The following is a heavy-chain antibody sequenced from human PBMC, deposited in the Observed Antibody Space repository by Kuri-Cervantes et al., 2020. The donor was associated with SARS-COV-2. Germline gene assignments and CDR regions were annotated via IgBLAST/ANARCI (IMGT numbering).Heavy chain of an antibody. CDR2: ISSSSSYI. V-gene: IGHV3-21*01. J-gene: IGHJ4*02. CDR1: GFTFSSYS. CDR3: AKDFWDIVVVPAPSFDY. Sequence: GESLKISCAASGFTFSSYSMNWVRQAPGKGLEWVSSISSSSSYIYYAGSVKGRFTISRDNAKNSLYLQMNSLRAEDTAVYYCAKDFWDIVVVPAPSFDYWGQGTLVTVSS. D-gene: IGHD2-2*01.